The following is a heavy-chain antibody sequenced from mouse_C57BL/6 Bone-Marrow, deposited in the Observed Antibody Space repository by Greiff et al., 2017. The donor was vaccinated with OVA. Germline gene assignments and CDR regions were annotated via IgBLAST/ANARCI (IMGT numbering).Heavy chain of an antibody. Sequence: LQESGPELVKPGASVKISCKASGYSFTDYNMNWVKQSNGKSLEWIGVINPNYGTTSYNQKFKGKATLTVDQSSSTAYMQLSSLTSEDTAIYYCAPTGPRSYYFDYWGQGTTLTVSS. D-gene: IGHD4-1*02. V-gene: IGHV1-39*01. CDR3: APTGPRSYYFDY. CDR2: INPNYGTT. J-gene: IGHJ2*01. CDR1: GYSFTDYN.